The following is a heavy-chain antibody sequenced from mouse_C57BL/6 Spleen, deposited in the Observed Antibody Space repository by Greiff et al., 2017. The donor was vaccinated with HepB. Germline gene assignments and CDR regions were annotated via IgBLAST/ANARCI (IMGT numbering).Heavy chain of an antibody. V-gene: IGHV5-16*01. D-gene: IGHD1-1*01. CDR2: INYDGSST. J-gene: IGHJ3*01. CDR1: GFTFSDYY. CDR3: ARDGNYGSPFAY. Sequence: EVNLVESEGGLVQPGSSMKLSCTASGFTFSDYYMAWVRQVPEKGLEWVANINYDGSSTYYLDSLKSRFIISRDNAKNILYLQMSSLKSEDTATYYCARDGNYGSPFAYWGQGTLVTVSA.